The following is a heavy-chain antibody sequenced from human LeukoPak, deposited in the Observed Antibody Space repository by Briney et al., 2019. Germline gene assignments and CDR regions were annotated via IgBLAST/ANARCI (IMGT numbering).Heavy chain of an antibody. V-gene: IGHV3-7*01. CDR1: GFTFSSYW. D-gene: IGHD2-2*01. Sequence: PGGSLRLSCAASGFTFSSYWMSWVRQAPGKGLEWVANIKQDGSEKYYVDSVKGRFTISRDNAKNSLYLQMNSLRAEDTAVYYCARDLGYCSSTSCQPGGYWGQGTLVTVSS. CDR2: IKQDGSEK. J-gene: IGHJ4*02. CDR3: ARDLGYCSSTSCQPGGY.